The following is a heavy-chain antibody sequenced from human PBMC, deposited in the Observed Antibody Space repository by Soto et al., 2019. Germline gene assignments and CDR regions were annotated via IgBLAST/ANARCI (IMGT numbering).Heavy chain of an antibody. CDR1: GGSISSGDYY. Sequence: SETLSLTCTVSGGSISSGDYYWSWIRQPPGKGLEWIGYIYYSGSTYYNPSLKGRVTISVDTSKNQFSLKLSSVTAADTAVYYCARGGGLSGYDFDYWGQGTLVTVSS. CDR2: IYYSGST. CDR3: ARGGGLSGYDFDY. D-gene: IGHD5-12*01. J-gene: IGHJ4*02. V-gene: IGHV4-30-4*01.